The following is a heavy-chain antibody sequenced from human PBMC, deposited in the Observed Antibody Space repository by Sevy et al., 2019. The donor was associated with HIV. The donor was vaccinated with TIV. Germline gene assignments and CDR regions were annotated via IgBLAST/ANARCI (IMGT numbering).Heavy chain of an antibody. V-gene: IGHV3-7*03. Sequence: GGSLRLSCVASGFTFRSYWMSWGRQAPGKGLEWVAHIKSDGSEKYHVDSVKGRFTISRDNAKNSLYLQMNSLRAEDTAVYYCARDCSSTSCLWGLDVWGPGTTVTVSS. CDR3: ARDCSSTSCLWGLDV. CDR2: IKSDGSEK. CDR1: GFTFRSYW. J-gene: IGHJ6*02. D-gene: IGHD2-2*01.